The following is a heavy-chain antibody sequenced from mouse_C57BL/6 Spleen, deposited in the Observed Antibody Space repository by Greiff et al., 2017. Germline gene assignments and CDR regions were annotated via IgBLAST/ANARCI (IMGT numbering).Heavy chain of an antibody. CDR2: ISSGSSTI. D-gene: IGHD1-1*01. V-gene: IGHV5-17*01. Sequence: EVQGVESGGGLVKPGGSLKLSCAASGFTFSDYGMHWVRQAPEKGLEWVAYISSGSSTIYYADTVKGRFTISRDNAKNTLFLQMTSLRSEDTAMYYCASNYYGSSPWVAYWGQGTLVTVSA. CDR3: ASNYYGSSPWVAY. CDR1: GFTFSDYG. J-gene: IGHJ3*01.